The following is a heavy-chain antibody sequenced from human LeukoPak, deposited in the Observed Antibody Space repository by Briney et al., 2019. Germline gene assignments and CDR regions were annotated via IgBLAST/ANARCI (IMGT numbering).Heavy chain of an antibody. D-gene: IGHD3-10*01. J-gene: IGHJ4*02. CDR1: GGSFSTYY. Sequence: SETLSLTCDVYGGSFSTYYWSWIRQPPGKGLEWIGEINHSGSTTYNPSLESRVTISIDTSKNQFSLKLSSVTAADTAVYYCAGYYYGTENYHNHPNFDYWGQGTLVTVSS. CDR3: AGYYYGTENYHNHPNFDY. V-gene: IGHV4-34*01. CDR2: INHSGST.